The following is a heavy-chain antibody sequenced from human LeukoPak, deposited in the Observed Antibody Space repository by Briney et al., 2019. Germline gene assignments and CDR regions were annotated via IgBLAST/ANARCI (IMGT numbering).Heavy chain of an antibody. D-gene: IGHD3-10*01. Sequence: PGASVKVSCKASGGTFSSYAISWVRQAPGQGLEWMGRIIPILGIANYAQKFQGRVTITADKSTSTAYMELSSLRSEDTAVYYCARELEGSGSYYNVWGQGTLVTVSS. CDR3: ARELEGSGSYYNV. J-gene: IGHJ4*02. CDR1: GGTFSSYA. CDR2: IIPILGIA. V-gene: IGHV1-69*04.